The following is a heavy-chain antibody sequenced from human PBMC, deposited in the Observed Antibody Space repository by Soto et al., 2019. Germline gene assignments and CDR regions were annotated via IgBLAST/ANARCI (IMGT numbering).Heavy chain of an antibody. CDR2: MNPNSGNT. J-gene: IGHJ5*02. CDR1: GYTFTSYD. V-gene: IGHV1-8*01. Sequence: QVQLVQSGAEVKKSGASVKVSCKASGYTFTSYDINWVRQATGQGLEWMGWMNPNSGNTGYAQKFQGRVTMTRNTSISTAYMELSSLRSEDTAVYYCARASIAARPTLNWFDPWGQGTLVTVSS. CDR3: ARASIAARPTLNWFDP. D-gene: IGHD6-6*01.